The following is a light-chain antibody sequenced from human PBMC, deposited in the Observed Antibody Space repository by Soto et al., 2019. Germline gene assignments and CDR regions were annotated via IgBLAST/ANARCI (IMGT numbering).Light chain of an antibody. J-gene: IGKJ2*01. CDR1: QAISSS. V-gene: IGKV1-9*01. CDR2: AAS. CDR3: QHLNDYRYT. Sequence: DIQLTQSPSFLSASVGDRGTITCRASQAISSSLAWYQHNPGKAPNLLIYAASTLQNGVPSSFSGSGSGTEFTLTISSLQPDDFATYYCQHLNDYRYTFGQGTNVQIK.